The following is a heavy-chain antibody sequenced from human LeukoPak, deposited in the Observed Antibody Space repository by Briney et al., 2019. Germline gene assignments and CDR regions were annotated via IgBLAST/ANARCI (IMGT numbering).Heavy chain of an antibody. CDR1: GFTFSTYN. CDR2: ISRSSAYI. J-gene: IGHJ3*02. D-gene: IGHD3-10*01. CDR3: ASFPPYMVRTDAFDI. Sequence: GGSLRLSCAASGFTFSTYNMNWVRQAPGKGLEWVSSISRSSAYIYYADSVKGRFTISRDNAKNSLYLQMNSLRAEDTAVYYCASFPPYMVRTDAFDIWGQGTMVTVSS. V-gene: IGHV3-21*01.